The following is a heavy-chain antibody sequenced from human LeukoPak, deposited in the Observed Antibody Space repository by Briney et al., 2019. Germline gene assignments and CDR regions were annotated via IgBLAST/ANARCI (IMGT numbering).Heavy chain of an antibody. CDR1: GFTFSSYG. CDR2: ISYDGSNK. D-gene: IGHD2-2*01. Sequence: PGGSLRLSCAASGFTFSSYGMHWVRQAPGKGLEWVAVISYDGSNKYYADSVKGRLTISRDNSKNTLYLQMNSLRAEDTAVYYCAKEDCSSTSCYAGYFDYWGQGTLVTVSS. CDR3: AKEDCSSTSCYAGYFDY. J-gene: IGHJ4*02. V-gene: IGHV3-30*18.